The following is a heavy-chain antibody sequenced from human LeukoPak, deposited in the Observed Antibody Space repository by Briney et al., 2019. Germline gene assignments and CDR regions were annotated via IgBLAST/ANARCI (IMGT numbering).Heavy chain of an antibody. V-gene: IGHV1-18*01. CDR3: ARDGSADCSSTSCFDP. Sequence: ASVKVSCKASGYTFSEYAITWVRQAPGQGLEWMGWISGYNGNTNYAQKVQGRVTMTIDTSTSTAYMESRSLRSDDTAVYYCARDGSADCSSTSCFDPWGQGTLVTVSS. J-gene: IGHJ5*02. CDR2: ISGYNGNT. D-gene: IGHD2-2*01. CDR1: GYTFSEYA.